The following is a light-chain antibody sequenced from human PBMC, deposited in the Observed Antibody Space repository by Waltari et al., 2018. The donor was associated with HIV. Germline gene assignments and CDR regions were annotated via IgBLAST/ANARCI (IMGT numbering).Light chain of an antibody. J-gene: IGKJ4*01. V-gene: IGKV4-1*01. CDR2: WAS. Sequence: DIVMTQSPDSLPVSLGERATIICTRTRSILYSSDNRYYLAWYQQKPRQPPKLLISWASTRESGVPDRFTGSGSGTDFTLTITGLQAEDVAVYHCQQYFRIPPTFGGGTKVEIK. CDR1: RSILYSSDNRYY. CDR3: QQYFRIPPT.